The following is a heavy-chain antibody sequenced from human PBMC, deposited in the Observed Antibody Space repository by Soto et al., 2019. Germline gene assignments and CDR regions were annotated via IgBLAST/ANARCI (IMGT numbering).Heavy chain of an antibody. D-gene: IGHD5-18*01. J-gene: IGHJ6*02. CDR3: AKIVDTAMDEQERYYYYYGMDV. CDR1: GFTFSSYG. V-gene: IGHV3-30*18. CDR2: ISYDGSNK. Sequence: GGSLRLSCAASGFTFSSYGMHWVRQAPGKGLEWVAVISYDGSNKYYADSVKGRFTISRDNSKNTLYLQMNSLRAEDTAVYYCAKIVDTAMDEQERYYYYYGMDVWGQGTTVTVAS.